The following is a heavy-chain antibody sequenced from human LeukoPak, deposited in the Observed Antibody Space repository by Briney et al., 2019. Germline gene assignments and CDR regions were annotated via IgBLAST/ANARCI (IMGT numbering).Heavy chain of an antibody. CDR1: GFTFSSYA. J-gene: IGHJ1*01. CDR2: ISGSGGST. Sequence: GGSLRLSCAASGFTFSSYAMSWVRQAPGKGLEWVSAISGSGGSTYYADSVEGRFTISRDNSKNTLYLQMNSLRAEDTAVYYCAKDIAYCGGDCYSGQHWGQGTLVTVSS. V-gene: IGHV3-23*01. CDR3: AKDIAYCGGDCYSGQH. D-gene: IGHD2-21*02.